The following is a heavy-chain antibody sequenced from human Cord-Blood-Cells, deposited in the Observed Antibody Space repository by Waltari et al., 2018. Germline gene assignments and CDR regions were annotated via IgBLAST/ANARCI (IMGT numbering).Heavy chain of an antibody. Sequence: QVQLVQSGADVKKPGSSVKVSCKASGGTFSSYAISWVRQAPGQGLEWMGGIIPIFGTANYAQKFQGRVTITADKSTSTAYMELSSLRSEDTAVYYCARAGYCGGDCYSDAFDIWGQGTMVTVSS. D-gene: IGHD2-21*01. J-gene: IGHJ3*02. CDR2: IIPIFGTA. V-gene: IGHV1-69*06. CDR1: GGTFSSYA. CDR3: ARAGYCGGDCYSDAFDI.